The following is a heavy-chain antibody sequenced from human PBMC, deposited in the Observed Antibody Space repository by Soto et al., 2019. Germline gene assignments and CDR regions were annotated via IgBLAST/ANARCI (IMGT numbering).Heavy chain of an antibody. Sequence: PGGSLRLSCAASGFTFSSYAMHWVRQAPGKGLEWVAVISYDGSNKYYADSVKGRFTISRDNSKNTLYLQMNSLRAEDTAVYYCARGKGVYSSIALWTGYWGQGTLVTVSS. CDR2: ISYDGSNK. D-gene: IGHD6-13*01. CDR1: GFTFSSYA. CDR3: ARGKGVYSSIALWTGY. V-gene: IGHV3-30-3*01. J-gene: IGHJ4*02.